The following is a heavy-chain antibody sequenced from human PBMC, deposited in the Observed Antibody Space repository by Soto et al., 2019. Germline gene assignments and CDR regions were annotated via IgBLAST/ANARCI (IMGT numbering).Heavy chain of an antibody. CDR3: ASQRTAVVTKAYFDV. V-gene: IGHV4-39*01. D-gene: IGHD2-21*02. CDR1: GDAISSRSYY. Sequence: SETLSLTCTVTGDAISSRSYYWGWIRQPPGKGLEWIGSIYYSGSTYNNPSLRSRGSMSIDTSKDQFSLKLKSATAADTALYFCASQRTAVVTKAYFDVWGPGALVTVSS. CDR2: IYYSGST. J-gene: IGHJ4*02.